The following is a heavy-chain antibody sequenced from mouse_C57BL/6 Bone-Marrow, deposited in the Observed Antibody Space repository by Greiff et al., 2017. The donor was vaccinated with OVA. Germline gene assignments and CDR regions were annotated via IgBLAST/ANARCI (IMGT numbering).Heavy chain of an antibody. J-gene: IGHJ1*03. CDR3: ARGDYYDSSPWYMDD. Sequence: VQLQQSGPELVKPGASVTISCKASGYAFSSSWMNWVKQRPGKGLEWIGRIYPGDGDTNYNGKFKGKATLTADKSSSTAYMQLSSLTSEDYAVYFYARGDYYDSSPWYMDDWGTGTTVTVSS. CDR1: GYAFSSSW. V-gene: IGHV1-82*01. CDR2: IYPGDGDT. D-gene: IGHD1-1*01.